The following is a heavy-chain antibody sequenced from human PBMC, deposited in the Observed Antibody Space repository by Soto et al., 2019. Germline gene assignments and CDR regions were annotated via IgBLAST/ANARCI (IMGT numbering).Heavy chain of an antibody. CDR3: AKRHADYSTAKYYYMDV. CDR1: GFTFSSYA. D-gene: IGHD2-15*01. CDR2: ISFDGSYQ. V-gene: IGHV3-30*18. J-gene: IGHJ6*03. Sequence: QVELVESGGGVVQPGRSLRLSCAASGFTFSSYAMHWVRQAPGKGLEWVAFISFDGSYQYHADSVKGRFTVSRDDPENTLYLQMDDLRIEDSTVYYCAKRHADYSTAKYYYMDVWGKGTTVTVSS.